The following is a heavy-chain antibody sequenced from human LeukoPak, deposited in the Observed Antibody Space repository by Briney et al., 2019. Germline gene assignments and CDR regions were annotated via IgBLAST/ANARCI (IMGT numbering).Heavy chain of an antibody. Sequence: GGSLRLSCAASGFTFSASPMHWVRQASGKGLEWVGRITGTHATAYSVTVKGRFTISRDDSKHTTYLQMDNLETEDTAVYYCTREGCGATSCYTNDYWGQGTLVTVSS. CDR1: GFTFSASP. V-gene: IGHV3-73*01. D-gene: IGHD2-2*02. CDR2: ITGTHAT. CDR3: TREGCGATSCYTNDY. J-gene: IGHJ4*02.